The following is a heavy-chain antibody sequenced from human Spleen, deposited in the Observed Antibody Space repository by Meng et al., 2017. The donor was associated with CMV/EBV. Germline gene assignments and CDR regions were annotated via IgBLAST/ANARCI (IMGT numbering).Heavy chain of an antibody. Sequence: GSLKISCAASGFTFSNAWMSWVRQAPGKGLEWVGRIKSKTDGGTTDYAAPVKGRFTISRDDSKNTLYLQMNSLKTEDTAVYYCTTGDFWSGYYGGAFDYWGQGTLVTVSS. CDR3: TTGDFWSGYYGGAFDY. D-gene: IGHD3-3*01. CDR2: IKSKTDGGTT. V-gene: IGHV3-15*01. J-gene: IGHJ4*02. CDR1: GFTFSNAW.